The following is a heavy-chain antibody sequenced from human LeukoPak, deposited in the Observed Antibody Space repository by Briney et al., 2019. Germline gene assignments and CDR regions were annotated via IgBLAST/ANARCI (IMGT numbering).Heavy chain of an antibody. D-gene: IGHD3-16*02. V-gene: IGHV4-59*12. Sequence: SETLSLTCTVSGGSISSYYWSWIRQPPGKGLEWIGYIYYSGSTNYNPSLKSRVTISVDTSKNQLSLKLSSVTAADTAVYYCARGFPPYDYVWGSYRLYYFDYWGQGTLVTVSS. CDR3: ARGFPPYDYVWGSYRLYYFDY. CDR2: IYYSGST. J-gene: IGHJ4*02. CDR1: GGSISSYY.